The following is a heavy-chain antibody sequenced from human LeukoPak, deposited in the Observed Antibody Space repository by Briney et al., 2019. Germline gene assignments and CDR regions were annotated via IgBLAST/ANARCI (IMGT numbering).Heavy chain of an antibody. V-gene: IGHV4-30-4*08. Sequence: PSETLSLTCTVSGGSISSGDYYWSWIRQPPGKGLEWIGYIYYSGSTYYNPSLKSRVTISVDTSKNQFSLKLSSVTAADTAVYYCAVSTLMTPHWYFDLWGRGTLVTVSS. CDR1: GGSISSGDYY. CDR2: IYYSGST. J-gene: IGHJ2*01. D-gene: IGHD2-2*01. CDR3: AVSTLMTPHWYFDL.